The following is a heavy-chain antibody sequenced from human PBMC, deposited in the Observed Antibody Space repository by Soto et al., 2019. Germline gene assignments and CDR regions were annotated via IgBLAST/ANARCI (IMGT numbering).Heavy chain of an antibody. J-gene: IGHJ6*02. D-gene: IGHD6-13*01. Sequence: PGESLKISCKGSGYSFTSYWIGWVRQMPGKGLEWMGIIFPGDSNIRYSPSFQGHVTISADKSITTAYLQWTSLKASDTAMYYCATSAGNSGYYYGTDVWGQGTAVTVSS. V-gene: IGHV5-51*01. CDR3: ATSAGNSGYYYGTDV. CDR2: IFPGDSNI. CDR1: GYSFTSYW.